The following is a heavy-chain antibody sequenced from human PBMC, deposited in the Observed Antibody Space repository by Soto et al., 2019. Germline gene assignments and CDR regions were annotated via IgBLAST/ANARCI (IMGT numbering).Heavy chain of an antibody. Sequence: QVQLVQSGAEVKKPGSSVKVSCKASGGTFSSYTISWVRQAPGQGLEWMGRIIPILGIANYAEKFQGRVTITADKSTSTAHTELSSQRSEDTAVEYCASDSGKSIAVAALDYWGQGTLVTVAS. CDR3: ASDSGKSIAVAALDY. CDR1: GGTFSSYT. J-gene: IGHJ4*02. D-gene: IGHD6-19*01. CDR2: IIPILGIA. V-gene: IGHV1-69*02.